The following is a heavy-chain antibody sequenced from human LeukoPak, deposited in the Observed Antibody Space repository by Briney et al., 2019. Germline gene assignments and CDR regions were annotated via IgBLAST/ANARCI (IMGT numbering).Heavy chain of an antibody. CDR1: GFTFSAYA. Sequence: PGGSLRLSCVASGFTFSAYAMTWVRQAPGKGLEWVSSISVSGGGTYYADSVKGRFTISRDNSKNTLYLQMNSLRAEDTAVYYCAKGASTRYGGSTIDDWGQGTLVTVSS. D-gene: IGHD4-23*01. CDR3: AKGASTRYGGSTIDD. CDR2: ISVSGGGT. V-gene: IGHV3-23*01. J-gene: IGHJ4*02.